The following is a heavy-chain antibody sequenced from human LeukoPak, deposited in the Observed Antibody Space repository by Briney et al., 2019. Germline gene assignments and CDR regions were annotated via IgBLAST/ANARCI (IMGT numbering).Heavy chain of an antibody. Sequence: GGSLRLSCAASGFTFDDYGMSWVRQAPGKGLEWVSEINWNGGSTGYTDSVKGRFTISRDNAKNSLYLQMNSLRAEDTAFYYCARHWGVGSRYFDFWGQGTLVTVSS. J-gene: IGHJ4*02. D-gene: IGHD1-26*01. V-gene: IGHV3-20*04. CDR1: GFTFDDYG. CDR2: INWNGGST. CDR3: ARHWGVGSRYFDF.